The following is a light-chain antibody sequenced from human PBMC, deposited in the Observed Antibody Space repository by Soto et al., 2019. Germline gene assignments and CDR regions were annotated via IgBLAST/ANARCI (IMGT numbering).Light chain of an antibody. CDR2: KIA. V-gene: IGKV2-30*01. Sequence: VVMTQSPVSLTVTPGQPASISCRSSQGLAYIDGNILLTWFQQRPGQSPRRLIYKIANRDFGVPDRFSGSGSGTEFTLKISRVEAEDVGVYYCMQGPHWPFTFGPGTKVEIK. CDR1: QGLAYIDGNIL. J-gene: IGKJ3*01. CDR3: MQGPHWPFT.